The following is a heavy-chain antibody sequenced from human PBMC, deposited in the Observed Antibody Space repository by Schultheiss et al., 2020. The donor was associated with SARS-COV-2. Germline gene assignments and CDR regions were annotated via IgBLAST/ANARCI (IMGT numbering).Heavy chain of an antibody. CDR2: INPNSGGT. J-gene: IGHJ5*02. D-gene: IGHD2-15*01. V-gene: IGHV1-18*01. CDR3: ARGNIVVVVAATRSSWFDP. Sequence: ASVKVSCKASGYTFTSYGISWVRQAPGQGLEWMGWINPNSGGTNYAQKFQGRVTITADKSTSTAYMELSSLRSEDTAVYYCARGNIVVVVAATRSSWFDPWGQGTLVTVSS. CDR1: GYTFTSYG.